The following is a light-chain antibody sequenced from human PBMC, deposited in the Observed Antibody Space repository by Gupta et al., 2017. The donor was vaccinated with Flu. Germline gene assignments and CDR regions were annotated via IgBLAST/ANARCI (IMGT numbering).Light chain of an antibody. Sequence: TCGGNNIENRNVHWDQQKPGQAPVLVIYRDISRPAGIPERFSGSNSGNTATLTISGDQAGDEADYYCQVWDSSTEVFGGGTKLTVL. CDR3: QVWDSSTEV. CDR1: NIENRN. CDR2: RDI. J-gene: IGLJ2*01. V-gene: IGLV3-9*01.